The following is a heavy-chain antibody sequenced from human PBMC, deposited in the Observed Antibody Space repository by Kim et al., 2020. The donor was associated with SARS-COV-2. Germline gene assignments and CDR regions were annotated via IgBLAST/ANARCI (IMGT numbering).Heavy chain of an antibody. D-gene: IGHD3-10*01. J-gene: IGHJ5*02. CDR2: INPNSGGT. V-gene: IGHV1-2*04. Sequence: ASVKVSCKASGYTFTGYYMHWVRQAPGQGLEWMGWINPNSGGTNYAQKFQGWVTMTRDTSISTAYMELSRLRSDDTAVYYCARESDMVRGVRGPNWFDPWGQGTLVTVSS. CDR1: GYTFTGYY. CDR3: ARESDMVRGVRGPNWFDP.